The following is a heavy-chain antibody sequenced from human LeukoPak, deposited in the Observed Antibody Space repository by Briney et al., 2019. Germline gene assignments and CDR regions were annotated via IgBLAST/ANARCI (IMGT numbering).Heavy chain of an antibody. V-gene: IGHV3-48*01. D-gene: IGHD1-26*01. J-gene: IGHJ4*02. CDR2: ISSNSATT. CDR3: ARDTRSLIDY. Sequence: PGGSLRLSCAASGFSFSTNSMNWVRQVPGKGLKWISYISSNSATTYYAHSVKGRFTISRDNAKNSLYLHMNSLRADDTAVYYCARDTRSLIDYWGQGTLVTVSS. CDR1: GFSFSTNS.